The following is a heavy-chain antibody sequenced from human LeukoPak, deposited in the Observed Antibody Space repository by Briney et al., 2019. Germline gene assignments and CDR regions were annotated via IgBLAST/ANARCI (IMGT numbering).Heavy chain of an antibody. CDR3: ARAYYDFWSGPYYYYMDV. D-gene: IGHD3-3*01. CDR2: IYYSGST. CDR1: GGSISSHY. Sequence: PSETLSLTCTVSGGSISSHYWSWIRQPPGKGLEWTGYIYYSGSTNYNPSLKSRVTISVDTSKNQFSLKLSSVTAADTAVYYCARAYYDFWSGPYYYYMDVWGKGTTVTVSS. J-gene: IGHJ6*03. V-gene: IGHV4-59*11.